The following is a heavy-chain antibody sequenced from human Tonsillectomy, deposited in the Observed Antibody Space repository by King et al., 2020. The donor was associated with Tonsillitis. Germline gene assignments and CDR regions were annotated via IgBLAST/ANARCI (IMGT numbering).Heavy chain of an antibody. J-gene: IGHJ6*03. CDR3: ARGGYYDSSAYTVYFYMDV. V-gene: IGHV4-34*01. Sequence: VQLQQWGAGLLKPSETLSLTCAVYGGPFSGYYWSWIRQPPGKGLEWIGEINHSGTTNYNPSLKSRVTISVDTSMYQFSLKLSSVTAADTAVYYCARGGYYDSSAYTVYFYMDVWGKGTTVSVSS. CDR2: INHSGTT. CDR1: GGPFSGYY. D-gene: IGHD3-22*01.